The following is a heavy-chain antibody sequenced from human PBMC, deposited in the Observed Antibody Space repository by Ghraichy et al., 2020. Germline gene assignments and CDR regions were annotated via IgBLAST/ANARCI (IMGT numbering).Heavy chain of an antibody. CDR2: ISSSISTI. Sequence: GGSLRLSCAASGFTFSSYSMNWVRQAPGKGLEWVSYISSSISTIYYADSVKGRFTISRDNAKNSLYLQMNSLRAEDTAVYYCARERGSSSSGAVYYFDYWGQGTLVTVSS. J-gene: IGHJ4*02. D-gene: IGHD6-6*01. V-gene: IGHV3-48*01. CDR1: GFTFSSYS. CDR3: ARERGSSSSGAVYYFDY.